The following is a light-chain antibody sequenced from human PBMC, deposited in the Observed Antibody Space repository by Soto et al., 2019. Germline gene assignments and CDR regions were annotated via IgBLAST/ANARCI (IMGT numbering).Light chain of an antibody. CDR1: SSDVGAYNY. J-gene: IGLJ2*01. V-gene: IGLV2-8*01. CDR2: EVS. Sequence: QSALTQPRSVSGSPGQSVTISCTGTSSDVGAYNYVSWYQQHPGKAPKLMIYEVSKWPSGVPDRFSGSKSGNTASLTVSGLQAEDEADYYCSSYAGSNKVFGGGTKLTVL. CDR3: SSYAGSNKV.